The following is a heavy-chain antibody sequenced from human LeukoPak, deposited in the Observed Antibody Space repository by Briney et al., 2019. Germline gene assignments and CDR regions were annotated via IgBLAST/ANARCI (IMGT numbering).Heavy chain of an antibody. Sequence: GASVKVSCKASGYTFTSYYMHWVRQAPGQVLEWMGIINPSGGSTSYAQKFQGRVTMTRDTSTSTVYMELSSLRSEDTAVYYCARDGNGAIFGVVTPENWFDPWGQGTLVTVSS. CDR1: GYTFTSYY. V-gene: IGHV1-46*01. CDR2: INPSGGST. D-gene: IGHD3-3*01. CDR3: ARDGNGAIFGVVTPENWFDP. J-gene: IGHJ5*02.